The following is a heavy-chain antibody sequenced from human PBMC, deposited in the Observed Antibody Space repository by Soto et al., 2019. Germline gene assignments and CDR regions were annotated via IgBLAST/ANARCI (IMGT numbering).Heavy chain of an antibody. CDR3: ARSKVQRGYYYYYMDV. CDR2: TYYRSKWYN. J-gene: IGHJ6*03. V-gene: IGHV6-1*01. Sequence: PSQTLSLTCAISGDSVSSNSAAWNWIRQSPSRGLEWLGRTYYRSKWYNDYAVSVRSRITINPDTSKNQFSLQLNSVTPEDTAVYYCARSKVQRGYYYYYMDVWGKGITVTVSS. CDR1: GDSVSSNSAA.